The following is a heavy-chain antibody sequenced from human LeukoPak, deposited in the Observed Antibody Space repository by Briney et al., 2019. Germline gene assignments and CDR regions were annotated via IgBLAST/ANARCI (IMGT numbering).Heavy chain of an antibody. J-gene: IGHJ6*02. CDR1: GYTFTSYG. CDR2: ISAYNGNT. CDR3: ARGVAGTSVFYGMDV. Sequence: ASVKVSCKASGYTFTSYGISWVRQAPGLGLEWMGWISAYNGNTNYAQKLQGRVTMTTDTSTSTAYMELRSLRSDDTAVYYCARGVAGTSVFYGMDVWGQGTTVTVSS. V-gene: IGHV1-18*01. D-gene: IGHD6-19*01.